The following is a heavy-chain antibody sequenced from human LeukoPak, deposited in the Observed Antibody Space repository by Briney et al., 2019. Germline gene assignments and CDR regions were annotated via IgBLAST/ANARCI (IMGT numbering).Heavy chain of an antibody. CDR1: GYTFTSYG. CDR2: ISAYNGNT. V-gene: IGHV1-18*01. Sequence: ASVKVSCKASGYTFTSYGISWVRQAPGQGLEWMGWISAYNGNTNYAQKLQGRVTMTTDTSTSTAYVELRSLRSDDTAVYYCARAPGGFGETLVDHFDYWGQGTLVTVSS. D-gene: IGHD3-10*01. CDR3: ARAPGGFGETLVDHFDY. J-gene: IGHJ4*02.